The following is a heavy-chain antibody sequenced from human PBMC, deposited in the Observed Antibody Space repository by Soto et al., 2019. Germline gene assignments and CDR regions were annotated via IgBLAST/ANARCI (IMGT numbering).Heavy chain of an antibody. CDR3: AEDKVCTSTTCGWNAFDI. CDR1: GLTFSSYA. Sequence: EVQLLESGGGLVQPGGSLRLSCAASGLTFSSYAMSWVRQAPGKGLEWVSAISGSGAVTYYADSVKGRFTISRDNSKNTLYLQMNSLRAEDTAVYYCAEDKVCTSTTCGWNAFDIWGQGTMVTVSS. CDR2: ISGSGAVT. D-gene: IGHD2-2*01. J-gene: IGHJ3*02. V-gene: IGHV3-23*01.